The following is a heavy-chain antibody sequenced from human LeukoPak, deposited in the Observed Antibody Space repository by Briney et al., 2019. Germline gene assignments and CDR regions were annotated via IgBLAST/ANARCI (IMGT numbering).Heavy chain of an antibody. J-gene: IGHJ4*02. Sequence: GESLRLSCAASGFTFTTYWMSWGRQFPGKGRQWVANINQDGTEKYYVDSVKGRFTISRDNAKNSLYLQMNSLRAEDTAVYYCARVTSGSYSSDYWGQGTLVTVSS. D-gene: IGHD1-26*01. CDR2: INQDGTEK. V-gene: IGHV3-7*01. CDR3: ARVTSGSYSSDY. CDR1: GFTFTTYW.